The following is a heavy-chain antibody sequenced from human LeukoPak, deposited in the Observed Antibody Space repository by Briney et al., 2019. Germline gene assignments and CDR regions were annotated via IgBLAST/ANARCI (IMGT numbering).Heavy chain of an antibody. CDR1: GGTFSSYA. D-gene: IGHD6-13*01. J-gene: IGHJ5*02. V-gene: IGHV1-69*05. CDR3: ARDGSGYSSSWYGINWFDP. Sequence: GASVKVSCKASGGTFSSYAISWVRQAPGQGLEWMGGIIPIFGTANYAQKFQGRVTMTRDMSTSTVYMELSSLRSEDTAVYYCARDGSGYSSSWYGINWFDPWGQGTLVTVSS. CDR2: IIPIFGTA.